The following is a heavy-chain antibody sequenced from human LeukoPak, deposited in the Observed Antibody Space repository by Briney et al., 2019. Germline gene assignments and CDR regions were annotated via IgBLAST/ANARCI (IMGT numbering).Heavy chain of an antibody. V-gene: IGHV1-69*13. CDR2: IIPIFGTA. J-gene: IGHJ4*02. Sequence: SVKVSCKASGGTFSSYAISWVRQAPGQGLEWMGGIIPIFGTANYAQKFQGRVTITADESTSTAYMELSSLRSEDTAVYYCARNKSAAAGPTDLYYFDYWGQGTLVTVSS. D-gene: IGHD6-13*01. CDR3: ARNKSAAAGPTDLYYFDY. CDR1: GGTFSSYA.